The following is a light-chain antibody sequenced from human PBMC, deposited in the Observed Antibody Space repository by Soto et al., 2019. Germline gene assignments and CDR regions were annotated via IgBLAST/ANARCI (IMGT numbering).Light chain of an antibody. J-gene: IGKJ2*01. CDR1: QSVSSN. CDR2: GAS. V-gene: IGKV3-15*01. CDR3: QQYNNWPPYT. Sequence: EIVMTQSPATLSVSPGERATLSCCASQSVSSNLAWYQQKPGQAPRLLIYGASTRATGIPARFSGSGSGTEFTLTISSLQSEDFAVYYCQQYNNWPPYTFGQGTKLEIK.